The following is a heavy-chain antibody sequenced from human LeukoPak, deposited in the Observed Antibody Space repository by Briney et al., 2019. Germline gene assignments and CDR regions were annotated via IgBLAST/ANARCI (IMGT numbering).Heavy chain of an antibody. CDR1: GYTFTSYD. Sequence: GASVKVSCKASGYTFTSYDINWVRQATGQGLEWMGWTNPNSVNTGYAQKFQGRVTMTRNTSIRTAYMELSSLRSEDTAVYYSAIGGPDITYYEFWSGYLSYYYYGMVVWGQGTTVSVSS. CDR3: AIGGPDITYYEFWSGYLSYYYYGMVV. CDR2: TNPNSVNT. J-gene: IGHJ6*02. D-gene: IGHD3-3*01. V-gene: IGHV1-8*01.